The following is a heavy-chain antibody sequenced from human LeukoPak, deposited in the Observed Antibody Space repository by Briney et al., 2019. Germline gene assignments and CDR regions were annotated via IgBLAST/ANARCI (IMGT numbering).Heavy chain of an antibody. CDR1: GGSISSYY. Sequence: SETLSLTCTVSGGSISSYYWSWIRQPPGKGLEWIGYIYYSGSTNYNPSLKSRVTISVDTSKNQFSLKLTSVTAADTAVYFCATLVSTRYYFDYWGQGTLVTVSS. J-gene: IGHJ4*02. CDR3: ATLVSTRYYFDY. D-gene: IGHD5/OR15-5a*01. V-gene: IGHV4-59*08. CDR2: IYYSGST.